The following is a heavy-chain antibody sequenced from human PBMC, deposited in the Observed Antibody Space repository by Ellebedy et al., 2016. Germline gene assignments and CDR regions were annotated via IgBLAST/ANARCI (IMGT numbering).Heavy chain of an antibody. D-gene: IGHD2-15*01. J-gene: IGHJ6*02. CDR3: ARVRLPHVDYDALDV. V-gene: IGHV1-46*01. CDR2: INPSGGTT. CDR1: GYTFGNFY. Sequence: ASVKVSCKASGYTFGNFYLHWVRQAPGQGLEWMGLINPSGGTTYYAQKFQGRVLMTADTSSTTAYMDLTSLTSEDTAIYYCARVRLPHVDYDALDVWGQGTTVTVSS.